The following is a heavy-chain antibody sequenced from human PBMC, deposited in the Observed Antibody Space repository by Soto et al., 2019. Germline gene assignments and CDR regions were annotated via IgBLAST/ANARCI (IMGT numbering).Heavy chain of an antibody. V-gene: IGHV4-38-2*01. Sequence: PETLSLTYAVSGYSLTSGYYCGWIRQPPGKGLEWIGSIYHSGDTYYNPSLKSRVTISVDTSKNHFSLKLTSVTAADTAVYYCARARIVVAGTFVDYWVKGTLGTVAA. CDR1: GYSLTSGYY. CDR3: ARARIVVAGTFVDY. CDR2: IYHSGDT. J-gene: IGHJ4*02. D-gene: IGHD6-19*01.